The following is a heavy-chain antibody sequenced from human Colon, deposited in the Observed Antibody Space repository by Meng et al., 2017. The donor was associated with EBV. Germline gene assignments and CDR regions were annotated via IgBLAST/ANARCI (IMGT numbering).Heavy chain of an antibody. CDR1: GASISSNNW. D-gene: IGHD5-24*01. V-gene: IGHV4-4*02. J-gene: IGHJ4*02. CDR3: ARGNAYNAPSFDY. CDR2: IYHGGNT. Sequence: QVQLQESGPGLVEPSGTLSLTCAVSGASISSNNWWSWVRQPPGKGLEWIGEIYHGGNTNYNPSLKSRVTISVDRSNDQFSLSLSSVTAADTAAYYCARGNAYNAPSFDYWGQGTLVTVSS.